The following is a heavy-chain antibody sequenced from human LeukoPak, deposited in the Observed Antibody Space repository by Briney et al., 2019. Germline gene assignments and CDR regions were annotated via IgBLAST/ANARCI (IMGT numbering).Heavy chain of an antibody. J-gene: IGHJ4*02. CDR2: INPSGGST. Sequence: ASVKVSCKASGYTFSSYYMHWVRQAPGQGLEWMGIINPSGGSTSYAQKFQGRVTMTRDTSTSTVYMELNSLRSEDTAVYYRSRASAYGDYEFYFDYWGQGTLVTVSS. V-gene: IGHV1-46*03. D-gene: IGHD4-17*01. CDR1: GYTFSSYY. CDR3: SRASAYGDYEFYFDY.